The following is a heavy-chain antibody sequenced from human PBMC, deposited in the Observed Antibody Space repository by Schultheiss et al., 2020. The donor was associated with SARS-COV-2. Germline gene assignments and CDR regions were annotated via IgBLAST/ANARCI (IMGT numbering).Heavy chain of an antibody. D-gene: IGHD6-13*01. V-gene: IGHV4-34*01. CDR2: INHSGST. CDR3: ARLFKAAAGTISNWFDP. J-gene: IGHJ5*02. CDR1: GGSFSGYY. Sequence: SQTLSLTCAVYGGSFSGYYWSWIRQPPGKGLEWIGEINHSGSTYYNPSLKSRVTISVDTSKNQFSLKLSSVTAADTAVYYCARLFKAAAGTISNWFDPWGQGTLVTVSS.